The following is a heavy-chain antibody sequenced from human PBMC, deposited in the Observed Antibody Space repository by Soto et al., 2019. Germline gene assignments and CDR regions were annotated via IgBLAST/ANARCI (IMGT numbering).Heavy chain of an antibody. V-gene: IGHV3-33*01. D-gene: IGHD2-15*01. Sequence: GGSLRLSCAAPGFTFSSYGMHWVRQAPGKGLEWVAVIWYDGSNKYYADSVKGRFTISRDNSKNTLYLQMNSLRAEDTAVYYCARDNSCSGGSCYWFDPWGQGTLVTVSS. CDR1: GFTFSSYG. J-gene: IGHJ5*02. CDR3: ARDNSCSGGSCYWFDP. CDR2: IWYDGSNK.